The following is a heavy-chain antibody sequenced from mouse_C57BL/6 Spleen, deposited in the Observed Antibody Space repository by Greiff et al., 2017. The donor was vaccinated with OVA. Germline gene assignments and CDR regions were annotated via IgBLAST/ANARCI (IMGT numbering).Heavy chain of an antibody. CDR2: INYDGSST. CDR3: ARDRDVGYFDY. CDR1: GFTFSDYY. J-gene: IGHJ2*01. Sequence: VQLKQSEGGLVQPGSSMKLSCTASGFTFSDYYMAWVRQVPEKGLEWVANINYDGSSTYYLDSLKSRFIISRDNAKNILYLQMSSLKSEDTATYYCARDRDVGYFDYWGQGTTLTVSS. V-gene: IGHV5-16*01. D-gene: IGHD3-3*01.